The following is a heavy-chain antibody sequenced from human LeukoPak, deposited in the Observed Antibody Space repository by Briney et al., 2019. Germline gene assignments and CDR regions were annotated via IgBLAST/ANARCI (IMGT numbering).Heavy chain of an antibody. J-gene: IGHJ6*03. CDR3: ARDGSNSSSWYYYYYYMDV. CDR2: INHSGST. D-gene: IGHD6-13*01. CDR1: GGSFSGYY. V-gene: IGHV4-34*01. Sequence: PSETLSLTCAVYGGSFSGYYWSWIRQPPGKGLEWIGEINHSGSTNYNPSLKSRVTISVDTSKNQFSLKLSPVTAADTAVYYCARDGSNSSSWYYYYYYMDVWGKGTTVTVSS.